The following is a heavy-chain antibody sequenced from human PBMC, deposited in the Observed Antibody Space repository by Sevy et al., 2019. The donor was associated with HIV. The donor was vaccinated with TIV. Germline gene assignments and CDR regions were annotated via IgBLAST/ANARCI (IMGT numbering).Heavy chain of an antibody. D-gene: IGHD2-2*01. CDR3: VRILSTSYYNYHALDV. V-gene: IGHV1-8*01. Sequence: ASVKVSYRASGYTFTSYDIHWVRQTTGQRLEWMGWMSPNRGNTGYAQKFQGRVTMTRDTSKVTAYMELSSLRSDDTAVYYCVRILSTSYYNYHALDVWGQGTTVTVSS. J-gene: IGHJ6*02. CDR1: GYTFTSYD. CDR2: MSPNRGNT.